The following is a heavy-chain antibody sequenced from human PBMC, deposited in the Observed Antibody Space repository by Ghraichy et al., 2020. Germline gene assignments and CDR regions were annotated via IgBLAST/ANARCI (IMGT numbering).Heavy chain of an antibody. J-gene: IGHJ5*02. V-gene: IGHV1-24*01. CDR1: GNTLSELS. CDR3: ATDSYDGSGAVWFDP. CDR2: FDTADGET. D-gene: IGHD3-22*01. Sequence: ASVKVSCKVSGNTLSELSIQWVRQAPGKGLEWVGGFDTADGETKNAQKFQGRVTMTEDTSTDTAYMELRSLRSEDTAVYYCATDSYDGSGAVWFDPWGQGTLVTVSS.